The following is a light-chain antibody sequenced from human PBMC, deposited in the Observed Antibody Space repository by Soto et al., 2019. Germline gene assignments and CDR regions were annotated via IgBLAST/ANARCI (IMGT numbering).Light chain of an antibody. J-gene: IGLJ1*01. CDR1: CLDIGAYDY. V-gene: IGLV2-14*01. CDR2: GVK. Sequence: LTQPASVSGSPGQSITISGTVICLDIGAYDYVSWYQQHPGKAPKLLIYGVKNRPSGVSYRFSASKSAFTASLTISGLQAEDEAHYYCSSYTTSYFYVFGPGTKVTVL. CDR3: SSYTTSYFYV.